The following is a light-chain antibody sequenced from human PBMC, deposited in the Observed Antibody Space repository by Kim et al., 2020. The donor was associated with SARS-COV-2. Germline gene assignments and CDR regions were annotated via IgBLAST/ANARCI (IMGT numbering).Light chain of an antibody. J-gene: IGLJ2*01. Sequence: QSALTQPASVSGSPGQSITISCTGTSNDIGNYDYVSWYQQHPGKAPKLILYDVTHRPSGVSNRFSGSKSGNTASLTISGLQAEDDADYYCTSYTLSTTVVFGGVTQLTVL. V-gene: IGLV2-14*03. CDR1: SNDIGNYDY. CDR2: DVT. CDR3: TSYTLSTTVV.